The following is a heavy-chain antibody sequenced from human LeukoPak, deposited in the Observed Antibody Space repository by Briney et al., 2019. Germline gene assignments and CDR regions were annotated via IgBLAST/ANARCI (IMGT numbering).Heavy chain of an antibody. D-gene: IGHD6-19*01. Sequence: ASVKVSCKASGYTFTSYDINWVRQATGQGLEWMGWMNPNSGNTGYAQKFQGRVTMTRNTSISTACMELSSLRSEDTAVYYCAREVIAVAGNWYFDFWGRGTLVTVSS. CDR1: GYTFTSYD. CDR3: AREVIAVAGNWYFDF. V-gene: IGHV1-8*01. J-gene: IGHJ2*01. CDR2: MNPNSGNT.